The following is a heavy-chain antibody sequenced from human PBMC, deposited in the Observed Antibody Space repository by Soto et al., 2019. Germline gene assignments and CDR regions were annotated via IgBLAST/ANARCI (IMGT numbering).Heavy chain of an antibody. V-gene: IGHV3-30-3*01. CDR3: ARLTGGWGFWSGYYRPGYYGMDV. D-gene: IGHD3-3*01. CDR2: ISYDGSNK. J-gene: IGHJ6*02. Sequence: QVQLVESGGGVVQPGRSLRLSCAASGFTFSSYAMHWVRQAPGKGLEWVAGISYDGSNKYYADSVKGRFTISRDNSKNTLYLQMNSLRAEDTAVYYCARLTGGWGFWSGYYRPGYYGMDVWGQGTTVTVSS. CDR1: GFTFSSYA.